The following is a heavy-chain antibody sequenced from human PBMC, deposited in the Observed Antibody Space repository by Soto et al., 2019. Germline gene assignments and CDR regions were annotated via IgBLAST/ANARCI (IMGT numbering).Heavy chain of an antibody. V-gene: IGHV3-7*01. CDR3: ARVLAAADSL. CDR2: IKQDGSEK. J-gene: IGHJ4*02. D-gene: IGHD6-13*01. Sequence: EVQLVESGGGLVQPGGSLRLSCAASGFTFSTYWMHWVRQAPGKGLEWVANIKQDGSEKDYLDSVKARFTISRDNAKSSLYLQMNSLRAEDTAVYYCARVLAAADSLWGQGTLVTVSS. CDR1: GFTFSTYW.